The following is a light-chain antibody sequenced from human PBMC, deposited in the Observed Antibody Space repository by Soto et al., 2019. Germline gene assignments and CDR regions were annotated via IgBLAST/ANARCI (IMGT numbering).Light chain of an antibody. V-gene: IGLV2-8*01. CDR2: EVS. Sequence: QSALTQPPSASGSPGQSVTISCSGTSSDVGTYNHVSWYQQHPGKAPKLMIYEVSRRPSGVPDRFSGSKSGNTASLTVSGLQAEDEADYYCSSYADNNNYVFGTGTKVTDL. CDR1: SSDVGTYNH. CDR3: SSYADNNNYV. J-gene: IGLJ1*01.